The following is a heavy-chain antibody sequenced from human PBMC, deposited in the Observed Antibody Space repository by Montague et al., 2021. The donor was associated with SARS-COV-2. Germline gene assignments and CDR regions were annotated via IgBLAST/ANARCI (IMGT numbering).Heavy chain of an antibody. V-gene: IGHV4-59*08. Sequence: SQTLSLTCTVSGGSISNYYWSWIRQPPGKGLEWIGYIYYSGSTNYNPSLKSRVTISVDTSKNQFSLKLSSVTAADTAVYYCSRRAYSSSWYYFDYWGQGTLVTGSS. D-gene: IGHD6-13*01. CDR1: GGSISNYY. CDR2: IYYSGST. J-gene: IGHJ4*02. CDR3: SRRAYSSSWYYFDY.